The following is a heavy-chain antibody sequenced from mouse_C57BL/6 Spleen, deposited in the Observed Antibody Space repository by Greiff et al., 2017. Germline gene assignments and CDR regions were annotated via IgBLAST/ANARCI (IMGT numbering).Heavy chain of an antibody. Sequence: QVQLQQSGAELMKPGASVKLSCKATGYTFTGYWIEWVKQRPGHGLEWIGEILPGSGSTNYNEKLKGKATFTADTSSNTAYMQLSSLTTDDSAIYYCARSQNYYGSPYYFDYWGQGTSLTVSS. CDR1: GYTFTGYW. J-gene: IGHJ2*02. V-gene: IGHV1-9*01. D-gene: IGHD1-1*01. CDR2: ILPGSGST. CDR3: ARSQNYYGSPYYFDY.